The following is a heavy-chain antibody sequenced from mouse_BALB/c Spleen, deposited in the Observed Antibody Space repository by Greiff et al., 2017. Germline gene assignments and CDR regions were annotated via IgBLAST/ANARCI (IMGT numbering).Heavy chain of an antibody. Sequence: QVQLQQSGAELARPGASVKLSCKASGYTFTSYWMQWVKQRPGQGLEWIGAIYPGDGDTRYTQKFKGKATLTADKSSSTAYMQLSSLASEDSAVYYCASPHDGYNAWFAYWGQGTLVTVSA. CDR1: GYTFTSYW. CDR3: ASPHDGYNAWFAY. J-gene: IGHJ3*01. V-gene: IGHV1-87*01. CDR2: IYPGDGDT. D-gene: IGHD2-3*01.